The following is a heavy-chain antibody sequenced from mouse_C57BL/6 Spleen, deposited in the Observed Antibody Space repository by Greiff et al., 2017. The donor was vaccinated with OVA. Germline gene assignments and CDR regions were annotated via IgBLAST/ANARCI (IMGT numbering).Heavy chain of an antibody. CDR3: ARRGFDYGSSWGYFDV. V-gene: IGHV1-50*01. CDR1: GYTFTSYW. D-gene: IGHD1-1*01. CDR2: IDPSDSYT. J-gene: IGHJ1*03. Sequence: VQLQQPGAELVKPGASVKLSCKASGYTFTSYWMQWVKQRPGQGLEWIGEIDPSDSYTNYNQKFKGKATLTVDTSSSTAYMQLSSLTSEDSAVYYCARRGFDYGSSWGYFDVWGTGTTVTVSS.